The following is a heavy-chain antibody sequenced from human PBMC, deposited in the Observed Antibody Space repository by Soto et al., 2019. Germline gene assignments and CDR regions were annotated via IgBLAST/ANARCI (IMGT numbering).Heavy chain of an antibody. D-gene: IGHD3-22*01. J-gene: IGHJ6*02. CDR1: GSTLTELS. CDR2: FDPEDGET. CDR3: ATGSLLTMNYGMDV. Sequence: QVQLVQSGAEVKKPGASVKVSCKVSGSTLTELSMHWVRQAPGKGLEWMGGFDPEDGETIYAQKFQGRVTMTEETSTDTAYMELSSLRSEDTAVYYCATGSLLTMNYGMDVWGQGTTVTVSS. V-gene: IGHV1-24*01.